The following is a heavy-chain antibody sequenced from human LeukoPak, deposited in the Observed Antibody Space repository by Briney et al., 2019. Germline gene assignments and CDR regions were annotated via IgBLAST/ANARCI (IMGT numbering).Heavy chain of an antibody. CDR2: IIPIFATA. Sequence: SVNVSCKASGGTFSSYAISRVRQAPRHGLEWIGRIIPIFATANYEQKFQGRVTITTDESTITAYMELSSLRSEDTAVYYCARDYYGSGGFDYWGQGTLVTVSS. V-gene: IGHV1-69*05. D-gene: IGHD3-10*01. CDR3: ARDYYGSGGFDY. CDR1: GGTFSSYA. J-gene: IGHJ4*02.